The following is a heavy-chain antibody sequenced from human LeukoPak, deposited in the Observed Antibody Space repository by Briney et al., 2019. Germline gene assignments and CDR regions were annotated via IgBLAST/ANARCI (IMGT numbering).Heavy chain of an antibody. V-gene: IGHV3-53*01. CDR3: ARAGTALDPTYFGY. D-gene: IGHD3/OR15-3a*01. CDR2: IYSGGST. J-gene: IGHJ4*02. CDR1: GFTVSSNY. Sequence: PGGSLRLSCAASGFTVSSNYMSWVRQAPGKGLEWVSVIYSGGSTYYADSVKGRFTISRDNSKNTLYLQMNSLRAEDTAVYYCARAGTALDPTYFGYWGQGTLVTVSS.